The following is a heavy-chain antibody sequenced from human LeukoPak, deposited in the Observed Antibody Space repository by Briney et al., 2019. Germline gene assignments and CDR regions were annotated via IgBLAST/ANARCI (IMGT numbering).Heavy chain of an antibody. D-gene: IGHD3-22*01. J-gene: IGHJ4*02. Sequence: ASVKVSCKASGYTFTGYYMHWVRQAPGQGLEWMGRLNPNSGGTNYEQKCRGTVTMTRDTSISTAYMELSRLRSDDTAVYYCARVGDSSGYYSDYWGQGTLVTVSS. V-gene: IGHV1-2*06. CDR2: LNPNSGGT. CDR1: GYTFTGYY. CDR3: ARVGDSSGYYSDY.